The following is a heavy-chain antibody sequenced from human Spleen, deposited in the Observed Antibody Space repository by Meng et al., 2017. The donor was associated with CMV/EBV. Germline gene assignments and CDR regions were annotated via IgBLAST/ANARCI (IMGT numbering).Heavy chain of an antibody. CDR1: GYTFTSFG. CDR3: ARPPGPFDNNGYFGY. Sequence: SGYTFTSFGVSGVRQAPGQRLEWMGWISAYNGNTDYAQKFQGRVTMTTDTSTSTAYMELRSLRSDDTAVYYCARPPGPFDNNGYFGYWGQGTLVTVSS. D-gene: IGHD3-22*01. CDR2: ISAYNGNT. J-gene: IGHJ4*02. V-gene: IGHV1-18*01.